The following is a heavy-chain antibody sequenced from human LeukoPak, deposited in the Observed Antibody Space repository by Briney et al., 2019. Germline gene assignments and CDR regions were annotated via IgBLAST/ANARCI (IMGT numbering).Heavy chain of an antibody. J-gene: IGHJ4*02. CDR3: ARANFLYCSSTTCLFDY. CDR1: GYTFTDYY. D-gene: IGHD2-2*01. Sequence: ASVKVSCKASGYTFTDYYLHWVRQAPGQGFEWMGWINPNSGDTSYAQKFQGRVTMTRDTSISTAHMEMSRLRSDDTAVYYCARANFLYCSSTTCLFDYWGQRTLVTVSS. CDR2: INPNSGDT. V-gene: IGHV1-2*02.